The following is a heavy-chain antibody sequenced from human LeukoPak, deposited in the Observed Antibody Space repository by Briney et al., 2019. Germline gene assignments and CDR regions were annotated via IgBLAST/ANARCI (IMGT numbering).Heavy chain of an antibody. CDR2: VYYDGSQE. CDR1: GFTFSSYG. Sequence: GGSLRLSCGGSGFTFSSYGMHWARQAPGEGLEWEAIVYYDGSQEYYADSVKGRFTISRDNSKNMVYLQMNSLRVEDTAIYYCARGSGGIASALDSWGQGTLATVSS. V-gene: IGHV3-33*01. CDR3: ARGSGGIASALDS. D-gene: IGHD6-13*01. J-gene: IGHJ4*02.